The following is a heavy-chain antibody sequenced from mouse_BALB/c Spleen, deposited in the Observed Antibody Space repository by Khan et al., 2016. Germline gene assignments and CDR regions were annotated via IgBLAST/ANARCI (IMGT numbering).Heavy chain of an antibody. CDR3: TRLGFDY. CDR2: IDPETGGT. D-gene: IGHD4-1*01. J-gene: IGHJ2*01. V-gene: IGHV1-15*01. CDR1: GYRFSAYE. Sequence: QVQLQQSGAELVRPGASVTLSCKASGYRFSAYEMHWGKQTPVHGLEWTGAIDPETGGTAYNQKFQGKATLTADHSSTTAFIQLRRLTSEDSAVYFCTRLGFDYWGQGTTLTVSS.